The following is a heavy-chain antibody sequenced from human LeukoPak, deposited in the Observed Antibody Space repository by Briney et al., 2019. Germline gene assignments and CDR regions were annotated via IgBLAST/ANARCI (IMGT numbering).Heavy chain of an antibody. V-gene: IGHV4-59*02. J-gene: IGHJ4*02. Sequence: SETLSLTCTVSGGSVSTSYWSWIRQSPGKGLEWIRNIYDGGVTTYKPSLKSRLTIEVDTSKNQFSLNLSSVTAADTAIYFCARGYSPDYFDYWGQGTLVTVSS. CDR3: ARGYSPDYFDY. CDR1: GGSVSTSY. D-gene: IGHD6-13*01. CDR2: IYDGGVT.